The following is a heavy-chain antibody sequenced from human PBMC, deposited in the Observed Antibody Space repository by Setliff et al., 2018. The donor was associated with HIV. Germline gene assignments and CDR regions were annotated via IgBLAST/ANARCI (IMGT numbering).Heavy chain of an antibody. Sequence: PSETLSLTCAVSGGSISSDNWWTWVRQAPGKGLEWIGEIYHSEYTNYNPSLKSRVSMSVDKSKNQFSVKLTSVTAADTAVYYCARGPPQVLVVMGIDAFDIWGQGTMVTVSS. CDR3: ARGPPQVLVVMGIDAFDI. CDR1: GGSISSDNW. D-gene: IGHD3-22*01. J-gene: IGHJ3*02. V-gene: IGHV4-4*02. CDR2: IYHSEYT.